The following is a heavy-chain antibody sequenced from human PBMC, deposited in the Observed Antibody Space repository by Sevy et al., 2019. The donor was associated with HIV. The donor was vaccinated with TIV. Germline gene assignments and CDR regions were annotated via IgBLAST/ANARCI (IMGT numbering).Heavy chain of an antibody. J-gene: IGHJ4*02. CDR1: GFTFSTYA. V-gene: IGHV3-23*01. CDR3: ATTQGAYYDPYYFDY. CDR2: ISGSGGST. Sequence: GGSLRLSCAPSGFTFSTYAMSWVRQAPGKGLEWVSTISGSGGSTYYADSVKGRFAISRDNSKNTLYLQMNSLRAEDTAVYYCATTQGAYYDPYYFDYWGLGTLVTVSS. D-gene: IGHD3-22*01.